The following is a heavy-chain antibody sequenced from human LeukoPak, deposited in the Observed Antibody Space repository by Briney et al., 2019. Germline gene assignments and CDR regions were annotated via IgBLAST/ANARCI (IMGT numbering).Heavy chain of an antibody. D-gene: IGHD6-19*01. V-gene: IGHV3-30*01. Sequence: TGGSLRLSCAASRFTSSSHSMHWVRQAPGKGLERVAVISYDGNTEYYADSVKGRFTISRDNSKYTLYLQMNSLRVEDTAVYYCARDEQWLGLEWYFDLWGRGALVTVSS. CDR3: ARDEQWLGLEWYFDL. J-gene: IGHJ2*01. CDR2: ISYDGNTE. CDR1: RFTSSSHS.